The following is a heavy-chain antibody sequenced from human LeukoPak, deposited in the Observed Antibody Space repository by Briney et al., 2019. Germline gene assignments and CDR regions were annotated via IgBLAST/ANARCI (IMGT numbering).Heavy chain of an antibody. V-gene: IGHV3-49*03. CDR3: TRDEHSSSWYYY. Sequence: GGSLRLSCTASGFTLGDYAMSWFRQAPGKGLAWVGFIRSKAYGGTTKYAASVKGRFPISRDDSKSIAYLQMNSLKTEDAAVYYCTRDEHSSSWYYYWGQGTLVTVSS. CDR1: GFTLGDYA. J-gene: IGHJ4*02. D-gene: IGHD6-13*01. CDR2: IRSKAYGGTT.